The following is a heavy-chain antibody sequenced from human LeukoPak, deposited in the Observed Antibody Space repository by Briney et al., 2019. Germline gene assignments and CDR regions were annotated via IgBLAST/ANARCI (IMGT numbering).Heavy chain of an antibody. J-gene: IGHJ4*02. CDR1: GGTFSSYA. V-gene: IGHV1-18*01. Sequence: ASVKVSCKASGGTFSSYAISWVRQAPGQGLEWMGWISAHNGDTKYAQKLQGRVTMSTDTSTSTAYMELRSLRPDDTAVYYCGRDGGLFYGAGTFVGVWGQETLVTVSS. CDR2: ISAHNGDT. CDR3: GRDGGLFYGAGTFVGV. D-gene: IGHD3-10*01.